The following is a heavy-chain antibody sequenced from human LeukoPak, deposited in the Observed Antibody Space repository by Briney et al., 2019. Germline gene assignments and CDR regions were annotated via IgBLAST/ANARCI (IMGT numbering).Heavy chain of an antibody. Sequence: SETLSLTCTVSGGSISSGSYYWSWIRQPAGKGLEWIGRIYTSGSTNYNPSLKSRVTISVDTSKNQFSLKLSSVTAADTAVYYCASSYSSSQNWFDPRGQGTLVTVSS. J-gene: IGHJ5*02. CDR1: GGSISSGSYY. CDR2: IYTSGST. D-gene: IGHD6-13*01. CDR3: ASSYSSSQNWFDP. V-gene: IGHV4-61*02.